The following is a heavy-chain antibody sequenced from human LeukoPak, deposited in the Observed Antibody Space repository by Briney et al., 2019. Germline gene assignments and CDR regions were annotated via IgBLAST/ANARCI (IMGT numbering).Heavy chain of an antibody. CDR2: INTNTGNP. D-gene: IGHD3-22*01. CDR3: ARGSTHTYYYDSSGYFDY. V-gene: IGHV7-4-1*02. CDR1: GYTFTSYA. J-gene: IGHJ4*02. Sequence: GASVKVSCTASGYTFTSYAMNWVRQAPGQGLEWMGWINTNTGNPTYAQGFTGRFVFSLDTSVSTAYLQISSLKAEDTAVYYCARGSTHTYYYDSSGYFDYWGQGTLVTVSS.